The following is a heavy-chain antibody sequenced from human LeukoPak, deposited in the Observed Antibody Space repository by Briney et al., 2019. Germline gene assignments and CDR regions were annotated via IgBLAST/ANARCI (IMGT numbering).Heavy chain of an antibody. D-gene: IGHD3-16*01. CDR1: GGSINSSSCY. V-gene: IGHV4-39*07. CDR3: ARLRGELWSLVDY. J-gene: IGHJ4*02. Sequence: PSETLSLTCTVSGGSINSSSCYWGWIRQPPGKGLEWIGNIYYSGSTYYNPSLKSRVTISVDTSKNQFSLKLSSVTAADTAVYYRARLRGELWSLVDYWGQGTLVTVSS. CDR2: IYYSGST.